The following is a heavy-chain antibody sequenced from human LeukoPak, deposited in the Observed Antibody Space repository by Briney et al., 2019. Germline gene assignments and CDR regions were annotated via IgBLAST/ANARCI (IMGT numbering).Heavy chain of an antibody. CDR3: ARGYYDSSGPWGAH. J-gene: IGHJ4*02. CDR2: ISAYNGNT. Sequence: ASVKVSCKASGYTFTGYYMHWVRQAPGQGLEWMGWISAYNGNTNYAQKLQGRVTMTTDTSTSTAYMELRSLRSDDTAVYYCARGYYDSSGPWGAHWGQGTLVTVSS. D-gene: IGHD3-22*01. CDR1: GYTFTGYY. V-gene: IGHV1-18*04.